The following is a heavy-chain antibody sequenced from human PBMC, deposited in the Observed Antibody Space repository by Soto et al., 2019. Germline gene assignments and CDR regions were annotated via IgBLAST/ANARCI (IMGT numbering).Heavy chain of an antibody. V-gene: IGHV5-51*01. CDR2: IYPGDSDT. CDR3: ARRPALDCSGGSCYPAGMDV. CDR1: GYSFTSYW. Sequence: GESLKISCKGSGYSFTSYWIGWVRQMPGKGLEWMGIIYPGDSDTRYSPSFQGQVTISADKSISTAYLQWSSLKASDTAMYYCARRPALDCSGGSCYPAGMDVWGQGTTVTV. D-gene: IGHD2-15*01. J-gene: IGHJ6*02.